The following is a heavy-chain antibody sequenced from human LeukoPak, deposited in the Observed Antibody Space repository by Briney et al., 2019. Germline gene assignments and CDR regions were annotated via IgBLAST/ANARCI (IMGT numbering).Heavy chain of an antibody. CDR3: ARVARNVITLMGLDY. CDR1: GFTFSSYA. D-gene: IGHD3-22*01. CDR2: ISYDGSNK. Sequence: GGSLRLSCAASGFTFSSYAMHWLRQAPAKGLEWVAVISYDGSNKYYADSVKGRFTISRDNSKNTLYLQMISLRAEDTAVYYCARVARNVITLMGLDYWGQGTLVTVSS. J-gene: IGHJ4*02. V-gene: IGHV3-30-3*01.